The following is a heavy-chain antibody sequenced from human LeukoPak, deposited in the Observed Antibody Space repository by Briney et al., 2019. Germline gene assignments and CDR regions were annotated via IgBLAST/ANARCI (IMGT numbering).Heavy chain of an antibody. V-gene: IGHV4-59*01. CDR2: VYYSGSP. D-gene: IGHD6-19*01. CDR1: GDSINSYY. J-gene: IGHJ4*02. Sequence: SETLSLTCTVSGDSINSYYWSWIRQPPGKGLEWIGCVYYSGSPDSNPSLRSRVTITIDTSKNQFSLKLYSVTAADTAVYYCASSKEQWLIRPFDYWGPGTLVTVSS. CDR3: ASSKEQWLIRPFDY.